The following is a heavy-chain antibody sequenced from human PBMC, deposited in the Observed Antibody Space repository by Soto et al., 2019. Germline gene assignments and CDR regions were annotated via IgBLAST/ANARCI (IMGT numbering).Heavy chain of an antibody. CDR1: RLTFSNYG. Sequence: QLGGSLRLSCVASRLTFSNYGMHWVRQAPGNGLEWVAVISYEGISTVYRDSVRGRFTISRDNSRNTLYLHMNSLTPEDTAVYYCAREAGCSGPNCNVYFDYRGLGXLVTVSS. J-gene: IGHJ4*01. V-gene: IGHV3-30*03. CDR3: AREAGCSGPNCNVYFDY. CDR2: ISYEGIST. D-gene: IGHD2-15*01.